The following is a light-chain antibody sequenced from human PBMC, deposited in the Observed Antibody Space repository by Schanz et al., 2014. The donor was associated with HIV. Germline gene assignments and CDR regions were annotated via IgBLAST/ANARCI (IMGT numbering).Light chain of an antibody. CDR3: LLFYSGARV. Sequence: QTVVTQEPSLTVSPGGTVTLTCASSTGGVTSGHYPYWFQRKPGQAPRTLIYDASNKHSWTPARFSGSLLGDKAVLTLSGAQPEDEAEYYCLLFYSGARVFGGGTKLTVL. V-gene: IGLV7-46*01. CDR2: DAS. CDR1: TGGVTSGHY. J-gene: IGLJ3*02.